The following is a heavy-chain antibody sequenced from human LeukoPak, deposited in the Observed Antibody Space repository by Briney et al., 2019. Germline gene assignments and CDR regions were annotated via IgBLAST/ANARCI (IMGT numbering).Heavy chain of an antibody. D-gene: IGHD2/OR15-2a*01. CDR3: AKYVSAKGPPYALDV. Sequence: GGSLRLSCAASGFTFSNAWMSWVRQAPGKGLEWVSGINVSGGSTWYADSVKGRFTISRDNSKNTLYLQMNSLRAEDTAVYYCAKYVSAKGPPYALDVWGQGTTVTVSS. J-gene: IGHJ6*02. CDR2: INVSGGST. V-gene: IGHV3-23*01. CDR1: GFTFSNAW.